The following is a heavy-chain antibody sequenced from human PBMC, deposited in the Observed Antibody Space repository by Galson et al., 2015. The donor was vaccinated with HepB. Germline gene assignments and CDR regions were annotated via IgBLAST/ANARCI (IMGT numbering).Heavy chain of an antibody. Sequence: SVKVSCKASGYTFNIYGISWVRQAPGQGLEWMGWISVYNGNTNYAQKFQDRVTMTTDTSTNTAFMELCSLKSDDTAVYYCARGGYSYGSHYYYGLDVWGQGTTVTVSS. CDR2: ISVYNGNT. J-gene: IGHJ6*02. D-gene: IGHD5-18*01. CDR1: GYTFNIYG. V-gene: IGHV1-18*04. CDR3: ARGGYSYGSHYYYGLDV.